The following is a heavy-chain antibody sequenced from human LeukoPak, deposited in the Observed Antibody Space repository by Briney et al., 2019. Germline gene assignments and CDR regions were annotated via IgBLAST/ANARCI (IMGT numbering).Heavy chain of an antibody. CDR1: GGSISSSTYY. J-gene: IGHJ4*02. D-gene: IGHD3-22*01. CDR2: IYYRGNS. Sequence: SETLSLTCTVSGGSISSSTYYWGWIRQPPGKGLEWIGSIYYRGNSYYNPSLKSRVTISVDTSKNHFSLKLRSVTAADTAVYYCAKDHYDSSGYPFDYWGQGTLVTVSS. V-gene: IGHV4-39*07. CDR3: AKDHYDSSGYPFDY.